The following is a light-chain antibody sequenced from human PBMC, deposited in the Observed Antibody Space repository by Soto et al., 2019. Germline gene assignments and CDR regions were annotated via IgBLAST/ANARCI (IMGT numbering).Light chain of an antibody. Sequence: DIVLTQSPATLALSPGERAPLSCRASQSVSSYLAWYQQKPGQAPRLVIYDASNRATGIPARFSGSGSGTDFTLTISSLEPEDFAVYYCQQYTNWPPITFGQGTRLEIK. V-gene: IGKV3-11*01. CDR2: DAS. CDR3: QQYTNWPPIT. J-gene: IGKJ5*01. CDR1: QSVSSY.